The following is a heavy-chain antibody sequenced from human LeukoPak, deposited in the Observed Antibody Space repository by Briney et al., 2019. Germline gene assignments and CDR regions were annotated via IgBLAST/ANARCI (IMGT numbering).Heavy chain of an antibody. V-gene: IGHV3-53*01. Sequence: GGSLRLSCAASGFTVSSNYMSWVRQAPGKGLEWVSVIYSSGSTYYADSVKGRFTISRDNSKNTLYLQMNSLRAEDTAVYYCARMSYSSSWYPDYWGQGSLVTVSS. CDR2: IYSSGST. CDR3: ARMSYSSSWYPDY. D-gene: IGHD6-13*01. CDR1: GFTVSSNY. J-gene: IGHJ4*02.